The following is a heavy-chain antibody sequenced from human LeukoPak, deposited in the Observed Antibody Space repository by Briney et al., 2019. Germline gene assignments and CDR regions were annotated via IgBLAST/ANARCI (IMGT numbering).Heavy chain of an antibody. CDR3: AKIGGYCSSTSCSDY. V-gene: IGHV3-7*01. CDR2: IKEDGSEK. J-gene: IGHJ4*02. CDR1: GFTFRSYW. Sequence: GGSLRLSCAASGFTFRSYWMNWVRQAPGKRLEWVANIKEDGSEKNYVDSVKGRFTISRDNAKNTLFLQMNSLRADDTAVYYCAKIGGYCSSTSCSDYWGQGTLVTVSS. D-gene: IGHD2-2*01.